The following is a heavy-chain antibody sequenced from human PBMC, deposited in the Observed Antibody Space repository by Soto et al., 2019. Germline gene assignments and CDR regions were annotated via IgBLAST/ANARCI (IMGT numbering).Heavy chain of an antibody. CDR3: ANTEEYDFWSGYSAPFDY. V-gene: IGHV3-23*01. CDR1: GFTFSSYA. CDR2: ISGSGGST. D-gene: IGHD3-3*01. J-gene: IGHJ4*02. Sequence: GGSLRLSCAASGFTFSSYAMSWVRQAPGKGLEWVSAISGSGGSTYYADSVKGRFTISRDNSKNTLYLQMNSLRAEDTAVYYCANTEEYDFWSGYSAPFDYWGQGTLVTVSS.